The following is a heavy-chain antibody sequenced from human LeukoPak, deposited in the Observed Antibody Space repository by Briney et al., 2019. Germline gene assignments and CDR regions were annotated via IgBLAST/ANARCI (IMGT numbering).Heavy chain of an antibody. CDR1: GFTVSSNY. V-gene: IGHV3-66*01. D-gene: IGHD4-17*01. CDR2: IYSGGST. CDR3: ARAEGDYVMDAFDI. J-gene: IGHJ3*02. Sequence: GGSLRLSCAASGFTVSSNYMSWVRQAPGKGLEWVSVIYSGGSTYYADSVKGRFTISRDNSKNTLYLQMNSLRVEDTAVYYCARAEGDYVMDAFDIWGQGTMVTVSS.